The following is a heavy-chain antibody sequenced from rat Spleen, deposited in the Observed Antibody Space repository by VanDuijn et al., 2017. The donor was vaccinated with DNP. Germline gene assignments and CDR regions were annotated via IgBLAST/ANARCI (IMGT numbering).Heavy chain of an antibody. CDR2: IGYDGSGT. CDR3: AKPDY. V-gene: IGHV5-7*01. J-gene: IGHJ2*01. CDR1: GFAFTDYN. Sequence: EVQLVASGGALVQPGRSLKLSCAASGFAFTDYNMAWVRQAPKKGLEWVATIGYDGSGTFYRDSVKGRFTISSNNAKSTLYLQMDSLRSEDTATYYCAKPDYWGQGVMVTVSS.